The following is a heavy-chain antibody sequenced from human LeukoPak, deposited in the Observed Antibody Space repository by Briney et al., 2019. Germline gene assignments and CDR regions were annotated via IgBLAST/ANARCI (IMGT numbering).Heavy chain of an antibody. D-gene: IGHD2-15*01. CDR2: IYYSGST. V-gene: IGHV4-59*01. J-gene: IGHJ5*02. Sequence: PSETLSLTCTVSGGSISSYYWSWIRQPPGKGLEWIGYIYYSGSTNYNPSLKRRVTISVDTSKNQFSLKLSSVTAADTAVYYCARDERYCSGGSCYSFGWFDPWGQGTLVTVSS. CDR1: GGSISSYY. CDR3: ARDERYCSGGSCYSFGWFDP.